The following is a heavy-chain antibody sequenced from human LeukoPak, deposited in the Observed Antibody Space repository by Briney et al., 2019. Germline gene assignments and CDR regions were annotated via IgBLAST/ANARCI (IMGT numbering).Heavy chain of an antibody. Sequence: SETLSLTCAVYGGSFSGYYWSWIRQPPGKGLEWIGEINHSGSTNYNPSLKSRVTISVDTSKNQFSLKLSSATAADTAVYYCARGVVEISAVAGTFNYYYYMDVWGKGTMVTVSS. J-gene: IGHJ6*03. CDR3: ARGVVEISAVAGTFNYYYYMDV. D-gene: IGHD6-19*01. CDR2: INHSGST. CDR1: GGSFSGYY. V-gene: IGHV4-34*01.